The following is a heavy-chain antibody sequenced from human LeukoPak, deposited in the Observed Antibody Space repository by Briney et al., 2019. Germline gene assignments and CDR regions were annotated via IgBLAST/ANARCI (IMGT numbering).Heavy chain of an antibody. J-gene: IGHJ4*02. CDR2: INPNSGGA. CDR1: GYTFTGYY. V-gene: IGHV1-2*02. CDR3: ARGGHWNDQPY. Sequence: ASVKVSCKASGYTFTGYYIHWVRQAPGQGLEWMGWINPNSGGANYVQKFEGRVTMTRDTSISTVFMDLTSLRSDDTAVYYCARGGHWNDQPYWGQGTLATVSS. D-gene: IGHD1-1*01.